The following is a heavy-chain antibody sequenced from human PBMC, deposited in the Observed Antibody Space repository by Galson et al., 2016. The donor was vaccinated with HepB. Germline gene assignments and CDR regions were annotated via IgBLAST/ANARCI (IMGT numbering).Heavy chain of an antibody. D-gene: IGHD3-16*02. J-gene: IGHJ4*02. CDR1: GFAFNDYA. Sequence: SLRLSCAASGFAFNDYAMHWVRQVPGKGLEWVSGIGWDSGRIGYADSVKGRFTISRDNAENAVYLQMNSLRPDDTAVYYCTRLSVDGSYPRDYWGQGVPVSVSS. CDR3: TRLSVDGSYPRDY. CDR2: IGWDSGRI. V-gene: IGHV3-9*01.